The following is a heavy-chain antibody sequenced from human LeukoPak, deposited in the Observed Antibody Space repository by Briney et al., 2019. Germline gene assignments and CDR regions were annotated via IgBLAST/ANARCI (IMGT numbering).Heavy chain of an antibody. V-gene: IGHV4-59*01. CDR3: ARGIIAVAGDYFDY. D-gene: IGHD6-19*01. CDR2: IYYSGST. Sequence: PSETLSLTCTVSGGSISSYYWSWLRQPPGKGLEWIGYIYYSGSTNYNPSLKSRVTISVDTSKNQFSLNLSSVTAADTAVYYCARGIIAVAGDYFDYWGQGTLVTVSS. J-gene: IGHJ4*02. CDR1: GGSISSYY.